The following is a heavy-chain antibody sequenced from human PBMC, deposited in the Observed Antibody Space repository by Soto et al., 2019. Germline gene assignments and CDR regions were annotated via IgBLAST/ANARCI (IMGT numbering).Heavy chain of an antibody. Sequence: SETLSLTCAVSGDSISSDKWWSWVRQPPGKGLEWIGEVYHSGNTNYNPSLKSRVIISVDKSKNQFSLKLSSVTDADTAMYYCARREIQGPIDYWGQGTLVT. D-gene: IGHD1-26*01. J-gene: IGHJ4*02. CDR2: VYHSGNT. CDR3: ARREIQGPIDY. CDR1: GDSISSDKW. V-gene: IGHV4-4*02.